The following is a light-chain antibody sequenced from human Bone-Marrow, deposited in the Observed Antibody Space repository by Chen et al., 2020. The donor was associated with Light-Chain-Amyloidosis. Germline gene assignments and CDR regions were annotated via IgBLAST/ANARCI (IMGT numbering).Light chain of an antibody. CDR3: QSADSSGTYEVI. J-gene: IGLJ2*01. Sequence: SYELTQPPSAPVSPGQTARITCSGDDLPTKYAYWYQQKPGQAPVLVIHRDTERPSGISERFYGSSSGTTATLTISGVQAEDEADYHCQSADSSGTYEVIFGGGTKLTVL. CDR1: DLPTKY. V-gene: IGLV3-25*03. CDR2: RDT.